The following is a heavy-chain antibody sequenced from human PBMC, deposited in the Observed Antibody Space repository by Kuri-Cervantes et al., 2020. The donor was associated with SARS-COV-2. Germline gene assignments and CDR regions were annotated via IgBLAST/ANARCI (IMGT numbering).Heavy chain of an antibody. CDR1: GGTFSSYA. J-gene: IGHJ6*02. V-gene: IGHV1-69*04. CDR2: IIPILGIA. Sequence: SVKGSCKASGGTFSSYAISWVRQAPGQGLEWMGRIIPILGIANYAQKFQGRVTITADKSTSTAYMELSSLRSEDTAVYYCARDLAARLDYYYGMDVWGQGTTVTVSS. CDR3: ARDLAARLDYYYGMDV. D-gene: IGHD6-6*01.